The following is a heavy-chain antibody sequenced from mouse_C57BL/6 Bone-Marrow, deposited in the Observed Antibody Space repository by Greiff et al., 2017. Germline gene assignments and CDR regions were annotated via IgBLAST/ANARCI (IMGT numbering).Heavy chain of an antibody. CDR1: GYSFTDYN. D-gene: IGHD2-4*01. Sequence: EVKLVESGPELVKPGASVKISCKASGYSFTDYNMNWVKQSNGTSLEWIGVINPNYGTTSYNQKFKGKATLTVDHSSSTAYMQRNSLTSEHSAVYYCARGYDYDYAMDYWGQGTSVTVSS. V-gene: IGHV1-39*01. CDR3: ARGYDYDYAMDY. CDR2: INPNYGTT. J-gene: IGHJ4*01.